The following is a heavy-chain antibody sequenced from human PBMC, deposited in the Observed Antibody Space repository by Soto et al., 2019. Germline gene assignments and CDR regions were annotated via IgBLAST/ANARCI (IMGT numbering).Heavy chain of an antibody. V-gene: IGHV4-30-2*01. Sequence: SETLSLTCAVSGGSISSGGYSWSWIRQPPGKGLEWIGYIYHSGSTYYNPSLKSRVTISVDRSKNKLSLKLSSVTAADTAVYYCARASGYYDSSGYSFIGKLDYWGQGTLVTV. CDR3: ARASGYYDSSGYSFIGKLDY. CDR2: IYHSGST. D-gene: IGHD3-22*01. CDR1: GGSISSGGYS. J-gene: IGHJ4*02.